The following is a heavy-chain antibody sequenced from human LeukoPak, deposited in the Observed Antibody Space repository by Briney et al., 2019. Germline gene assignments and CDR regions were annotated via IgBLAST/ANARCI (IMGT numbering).Heavy chain of an antibody. V-gene: IGHV1-2*02. CDR3: ARVGRRGADYYYYMDV. Sequence: GASAKVSCKASGYTFTGYYMHWVRQAPGQGLEWMGWINPNSGGTNYAQKFQGRVTMTRDTSISTAYMELSRLRSDDTAVYYCARVGRRGADYYYYMDVWGKGTTVTVSS. D-gene: IGHD1-26*01. CDR1: GYTFTGYY. CDR2: INPNSGGT. J-gene: IGHJ6*03.